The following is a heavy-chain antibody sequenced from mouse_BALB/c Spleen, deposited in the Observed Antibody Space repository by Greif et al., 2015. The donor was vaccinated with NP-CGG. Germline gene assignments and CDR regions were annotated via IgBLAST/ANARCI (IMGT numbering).Heavy chain of an antibody. J-gene: IGHJ2*01. CDR2: IYPGSGST. D-gene: IGHD2-1*01. V-gene: IGHV1S22*01. CDR1: GYTFTSYW. Sequence: LQQPGSELVRPGASVKLSCKASGYTFTSYWMHWVKQRHGQGLEWIGNIYPGSGSTNYDEKFKSKGTLTVDTSSSTAYIHLSSLTSEDSAVYYCTRSDYYGNYVTDYWGQGTTLTVSS. CDR3: TRSDYYGNYVTDY.